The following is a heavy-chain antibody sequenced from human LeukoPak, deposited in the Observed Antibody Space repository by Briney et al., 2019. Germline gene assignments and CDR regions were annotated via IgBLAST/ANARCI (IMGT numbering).Heavy chain of an antibody. CDR2: ISYDGSNK. Sequence: GGSLRLSCAASGFTFSSYAMHWVRQAPGKGLEWVAVISYDGSNKYYADSVKGRFTISRDNSENTLYLQMNSLRAEDTAVYYCARDVLGVDYWGQGTLVTVSS. CDR1: GFTFSSYA. V-gene: IGHV3-30-3*01. D-gene: IGHD2-8*01. CDR3: ARDVLGVDY. J-gene: IGHJ4*02.